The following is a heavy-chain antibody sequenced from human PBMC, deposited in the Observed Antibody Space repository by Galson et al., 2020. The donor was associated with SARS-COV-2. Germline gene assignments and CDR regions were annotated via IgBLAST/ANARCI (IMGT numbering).Heavy chain of an antibody. V-gene: IGHV4-31*02. J-gene: IGHJ5*02. CDR3: AGDRIEYNWFDP. Sequence: LKSRVTISVDTSKNQFSLKLSSVTAADTAVYYCAGDRIEYNWFDPWGQGTLVTVSS. D-gene: IGHD3-10*01.